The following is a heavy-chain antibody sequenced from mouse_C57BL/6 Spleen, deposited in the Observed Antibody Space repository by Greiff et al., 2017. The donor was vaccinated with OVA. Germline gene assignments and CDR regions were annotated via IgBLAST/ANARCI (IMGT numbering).Heavy chain of an antibody. CDR2: INPSTGGT. CDR3: ARGVRDYDL. J-gene: IGHJ2*01. CDR1: GYSFTGYY. V-gene: IGHV1-42*01. D-gene: IGHD2-4*01. Sequence: EVQRVESGPELVKPGASVKISCKASGYSFTGYYMNWVKQSPEKSLEWIGEINPSTGGTTYNQKFKAKATLTVDKSSSTAYMQLKSLTSEDSAVYYCARGVRDYDLWGQGTTLTVSS.